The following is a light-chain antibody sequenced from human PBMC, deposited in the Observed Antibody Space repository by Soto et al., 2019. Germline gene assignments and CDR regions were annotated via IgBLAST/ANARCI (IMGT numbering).Light chain of an antibody. CDR3: QQRSNWPPT. Sequence: EIVLTQSPATLSLSPGERATLSCRASQSVSSYLAWYQQKPGQAPRLLIYDASNRATGIPARFSGSGSGTDFTLTISSLEPEVFAVYYCQQRSNWPPTFGQGTKVDIK. CDR2: DAS. CDR1: QSVSSY. J-gene: IGKJ1*01. V-gene: IGKV3-11*01.